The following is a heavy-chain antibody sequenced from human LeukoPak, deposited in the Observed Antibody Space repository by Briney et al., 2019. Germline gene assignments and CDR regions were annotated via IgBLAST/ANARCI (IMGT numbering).Heavy chain of an antibody. D-gene: IGHD3-10*01. CDR1: GFTFTNYA. V-gene: IGHV3-23*01. CDR3: AKYYYGSGTYCFDY. J-gene: IGHJ4*02. CDR2: INGGGDTT. Sequence: GGSLRLSCAASGFTFTNYAMSWVRQAPGKGLEWVSSINGGGDTTYYADSVRGRFTISRDNSKNTLYLQKNSLRAEDTALYYCAKYYYGSGTYCFDYWGQGTLVTVSS.